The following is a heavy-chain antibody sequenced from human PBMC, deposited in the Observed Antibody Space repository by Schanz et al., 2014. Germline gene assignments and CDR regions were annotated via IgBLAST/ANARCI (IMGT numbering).Heavy chain of an antibody. CDR3: STDLTAVDYDAIGL. CDR2: IKSKVDGGTT. Sequence: EVQLVESGGGLIKPGGSLRLSCLASGFTFSTTWMNWVRQAPGKGLEWVGRIKSKVDGGTTDNAAPVQGRFAISRDDSKNTLPLQMNSLKAGDAAVYDCSTDLTAVDYDAIGLWGQGTMGTVSS. D-gene: IGHD4-17*01. CDR1: GFTFSTTW. J-gene: IGHJ3*01. V-gene: IGHV3-15*01.